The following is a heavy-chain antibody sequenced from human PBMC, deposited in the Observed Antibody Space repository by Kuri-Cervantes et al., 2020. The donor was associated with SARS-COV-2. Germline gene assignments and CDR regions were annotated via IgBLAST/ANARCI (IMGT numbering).Heavy chain of an antibody. CDR3: ARGYRYISGRFDY. V-gene: IGHV4-4*07. D-gene: IGHD5-18*01. CDR1: GGSLSDYF. CDR2: LYATGST. J-gene: IGHJ4*02. Sequence: GSLRLSCIVSGGSLSDYFWSWIRQPAGKGLEWIGRLYATGSTYYNPSLKSRVTISVDTSKNQFSLKLRSVTAADTAVYYCARGYRYISGRFDYWGQETLVTVSS.